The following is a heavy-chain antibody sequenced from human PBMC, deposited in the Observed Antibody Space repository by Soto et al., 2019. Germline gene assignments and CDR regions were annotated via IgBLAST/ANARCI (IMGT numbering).Heavy chain of an antibody. CDR1: GFTFSSYW. CDR2: IKQDGSEK. Sequence: GGSLRLSCAASGFTFSSYWMSWVRQAPGKGLEWVANIKQDGSEKYYVDSVKGRFTISRDNAKNSLYLQMNSLKAEDTAVYYCARSYRLYYGSGSYYYYYGMDVWGQGTTVTVSS. D-gene: IGHD3-10*01. J-gene: IGHJ6*02. V-gene: IGHV3-7*01. CDR3: ARSYRLYYGSGSYYYYYGMDV.